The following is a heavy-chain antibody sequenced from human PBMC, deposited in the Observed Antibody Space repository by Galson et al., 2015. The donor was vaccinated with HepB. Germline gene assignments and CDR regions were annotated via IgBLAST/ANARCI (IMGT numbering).Heavy chain of an antibody. CDR3: ARALNIVVVPAPNKRAFDI. V-gene: IGHV1-46*01. CDR2: INPSGGST. J-gene: IGHJ3*02. CDR1: GYTFTSYG. D-gene: IGHD2-2*01. Sequence: SVKVSCKASGYTFTSYGISWVRQAPGQGLEWMGIINPSGGSTSYAQKFQGRVTMTRDTSTSTVYMELSSLRSEDTAVYYCARALNIVVVPAPNKRAFDIWGQGTMVTVSS.